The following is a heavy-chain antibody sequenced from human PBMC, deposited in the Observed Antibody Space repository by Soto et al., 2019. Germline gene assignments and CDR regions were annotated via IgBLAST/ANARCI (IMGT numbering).Heavy chain of an antibody. CDR2: INHSGST. CDR1: GGSFSGYY. Sequence: PSETLSLTCAVYGGSFSGYYWSWIRQPPGKGLEWIGEINHSGSTNYNPSLKSRVTISVDTSKNQFSLKLSSVTAADTAVYYCARTGDIVVVVAAANDAFDIWGQGTMVTVSS. V-gene: IGHV4-34*01. J-gene: IGHJ3*02. CDR3: ARTGDIVVVVAAANDAFDI. D-gene: IGHD2-15*01.